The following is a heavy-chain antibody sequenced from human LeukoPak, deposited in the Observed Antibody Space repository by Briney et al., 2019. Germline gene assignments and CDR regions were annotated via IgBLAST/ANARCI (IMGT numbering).Heavy chain of an antibody. CDR1: GYTFTSYG. CDR2: ISAYNGNT. D-gene: IGHD1/OR15-1a*01. V-gene: IGHV1-18*01. J-gene: IGHJ3*02. Sequence: ASVTVSCKASGYTFTSYGISWVRQAPGQGLEWMGWISAYNGNTNYAQKLQGRVTMTTDTSTSTAYMELRSLRSDDTAVYYCARVRVKTGTDAFDIWGQGTMVTVSS. CDR3: ARVRVKTGTDAFDI.